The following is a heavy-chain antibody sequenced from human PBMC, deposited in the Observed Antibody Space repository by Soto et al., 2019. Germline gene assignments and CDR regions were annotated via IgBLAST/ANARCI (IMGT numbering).Heavy chain of an antibody. CDR3: AREPGWFGEFGTYYFDY. D-gene: IGHD3-10*01. CDR1: GYTFTSYG. J-gene: IGHJ4*02. Sequence: ASVKVSCKASGYTFTSYGISWVRQAPGQGLEWMGWISAYNGNTNYAQKLQGRVTMTTDTSTSTAYMELRSLRSDDTAVYYCAREPGWFGEFGTYYFDYWGQGTLVTVSS. V-gene: IGHV1-18*01. CDR2: ISAYNGNT.